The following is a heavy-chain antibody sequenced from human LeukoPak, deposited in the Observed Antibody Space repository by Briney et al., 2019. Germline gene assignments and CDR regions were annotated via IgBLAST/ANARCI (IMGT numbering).Heavy chain of an antibody. V-gene: IGHV4-59*01. CDR1: GDSMNNYY. J-gene: IGHJ4*02. CDR2: IYYSGST. Sequence: PSETLSLTCIVSGDSMNNYYWSWIRQPPGKGLESIGYIYYSGSTYCNPSLRSRVTISVNTSKNQVSLKLTSVTAADTAVYYCASRDSGSDYWGQGTLVTVSS. D-gene: IGHD1-26*01. CDR3: ASRDSGSDY.